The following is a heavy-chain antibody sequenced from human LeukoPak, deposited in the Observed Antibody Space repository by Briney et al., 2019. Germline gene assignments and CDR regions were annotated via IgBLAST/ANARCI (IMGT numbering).Heavy chain of an antibody. CDR2: IYYSGST. V-gene: IGHV4-39*01. J-gene: IGHJ4*02. CDR3: TRRHPGSGYSYDF. Sequence: SETLSLTCTVSGGSISSNSPYWGWLRQPPGKGLEWIGSIYYSGSTYYNPSLKSRVTISVDTSKNQFSLKLTSVTAADTAVYYCTRRHPGSGYSYDFWGQGTLVTVPS. CDR1: GGSISSNSPY. D-gene: IGHD3-22*01.